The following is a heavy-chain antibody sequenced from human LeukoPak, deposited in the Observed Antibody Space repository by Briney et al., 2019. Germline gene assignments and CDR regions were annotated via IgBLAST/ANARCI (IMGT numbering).Heavy chain of an antibody. CDR3: AKCSLTCYRGSFDI. CDR2: ISASGGTT. D-gene: IGHD2-2*02. V-gene: IGHV3-23*01. Sequence: GGSLRLSCAASGFTFSSYSMTWVRQIPGKGLESASVISASGGTTDYADSLRGRFTISRDNSKTTLYLQMNSLRVEDTAIYYCAKCSLTCYRGSFDIWGQGTTVTVSS. CDR1: GFTFSSYS. J-gene: IGHJ3*02.